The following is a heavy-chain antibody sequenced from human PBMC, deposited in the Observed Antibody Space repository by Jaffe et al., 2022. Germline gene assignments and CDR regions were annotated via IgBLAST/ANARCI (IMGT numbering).Heavy chain of an antibody. CDR2: IRYDGSNK. Sequence: QVQLVESGGGVVQPGGSLRLSCAASGFTFSSYGMHWVRQAPGKGLEWVAFIRYDGSNKYYADSVKGRFTISRDNSKNTLYLQMNSLRAEDTAVYYCAKDGGTILYYYYYYMDVWGKGTTVTVSS. CDR3: AKDGGTILYYYYYYMDV. D-gene: IGHD3-3*01. CDR1: GFTFSSYG. V-gene: IGHV3-30*02. J-gene: IGHJ6*03.